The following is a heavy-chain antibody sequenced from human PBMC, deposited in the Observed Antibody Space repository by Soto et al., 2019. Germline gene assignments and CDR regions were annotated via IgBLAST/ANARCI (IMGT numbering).Heavy chain of an antibody. V-gene: IGHV1-3*01. CDR2: INAGNGNT. D-gene: IGHD2-15*01. CDR3: ARDLCCGGNCYRGTFDY. J-gene: IGHJ4*02. CDR1: GYTFTSYV. Sequence: QVQLVQSGAEVKKPGASVKVSCEASGYTFTSYVMHWFRQAPGQRLEWMGWINAGNGNTKYSQNFQGTVTLSRDTSASAAYMELSSLRSEDTAVFYCARDLCCGGNCYRGTFDYWGQGTLVTVSS.